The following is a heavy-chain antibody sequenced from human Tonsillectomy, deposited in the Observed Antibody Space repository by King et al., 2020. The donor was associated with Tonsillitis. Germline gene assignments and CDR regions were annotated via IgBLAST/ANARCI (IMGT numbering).Heavy chain of an antibody. Sequence: VQLVESGGGVVQPGGSLRLSCAASGFTFSSYGMHWVRQAPSKGLEWVAFIRYDGSNKYYADSVKGRFTISRDNSKKTLYLQMNSLRAEDTAVYYCAKGPRYDILTGYYYYYYYYGMDVWGQGTTVTVSS. CDR1: GFTFSSYG. J-gene: IGHJ6*02. CDR2: IRYDGSNK. V-gene: IGHV3-30*02. CDR3: AKGPRYDILTGYYYYYYYYGMDV. D-gene: IGHD3-9*01.